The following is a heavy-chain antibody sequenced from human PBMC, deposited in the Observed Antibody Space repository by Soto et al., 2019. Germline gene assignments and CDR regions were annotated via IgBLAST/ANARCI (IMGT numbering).Heavy chain of an antibody. CDR3: TRTRASGVPAANYYYYGMDV. V-gene: IGHV3-73*01. D-gene: IGHD2-2*01. Sequence: PGESMKVSCAAAGFTFGASGRQWVRQNSGKGLEWLGRIGSKGETYATAYAASVKGRFTISRDDSKSIAYLQMNSLKTEDTAVYYCTRTRASGVPAANYYYYGMDVWGQGTTVTVSS. CDR1: GFTFGASG. J-gene: IGHJ6*02. CDR2: IGSKGETYAT.